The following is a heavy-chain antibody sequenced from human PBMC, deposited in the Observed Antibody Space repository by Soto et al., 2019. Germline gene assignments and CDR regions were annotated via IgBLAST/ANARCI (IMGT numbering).Heavy chain of an antibody. Sequence: KPSETLSLTCTVSGGSISSYYWSWIRQPPGKGLEWIGYIYYSGSTNYNPSLKSRVTISVDTSKNQFSLKLSSVTAADTAVYYCARMGVVVVADYYYGMDVWGQGTTVTVSS. CDR2: IYYSGST. J-gene: IGHJ6*02. V-gene: IGHV4-59*01. CDR3: ARMGVVVVADYYYGMDV. CDR1: GGSISSYY. D-gene: IGHD2-15*01.